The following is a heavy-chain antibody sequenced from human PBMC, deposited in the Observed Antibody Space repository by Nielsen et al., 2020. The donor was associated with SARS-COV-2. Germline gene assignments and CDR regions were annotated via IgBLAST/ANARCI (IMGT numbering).Heavy chain of an antibody. D-gene: IGHD3-10*01. CDR3: ARVVRFGESVDS. CDR1: RGSIRIGGYY. J-gene: IGHJ4*02. CDR2: IYNTGLT. Sequence: SETLSLTCTVSRGSIRIGGYYWSWVRQHPGQGLEWIGYIYNTGLTFYNPSLRSRTSIPIDTSKSQFSLKLTSLTAADTAVYYCARVVRFGESVDSWGQGTLVTVSS. V-gene: IGHV4-31*03.